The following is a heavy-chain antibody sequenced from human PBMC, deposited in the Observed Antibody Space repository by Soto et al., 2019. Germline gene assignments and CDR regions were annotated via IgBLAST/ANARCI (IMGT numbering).Heavy chain of an antibody. J-gene: IGHJ5*02. Sequence: GASVKVSSKSPGYTFTSYYLRWLRQAHGQGLEWMGIINPSGGSTSYAQKFQGRVTMTRDTSTSTVYMELSSLRSEDTAVYYCARGYYYDSSGYRTYGPWFDPWGQGTLVTVSS. V-gene: IGHV1-46*01. CDR1: GYTFTSYY. CDR3: ARGYYYDSSGYRTYGPWFDP. CDR2: INPSGGST. D-gene: IGHD3-22*01.